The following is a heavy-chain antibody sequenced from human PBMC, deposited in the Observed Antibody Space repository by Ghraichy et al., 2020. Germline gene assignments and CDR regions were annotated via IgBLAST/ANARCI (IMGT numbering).Heavy chain of an antibody. V-gene: IGHV4-59*07. CDR3: ARVASSSSLTVFDY. J-gene: IGHJ4*02. CDR1: GGSISSYY. CDR2: IYYSGST. D-gene: IGHD6-6*01. Sequence: SDTLSLTCTVSGGSISSYYWSWIRQPPGKGLEWIGYIYYSGSTNYNPSLKSRVTISVDTSKNQFSLKLSSVTAADTAVYYCARVASSSSLTVFDYWGQGTLVTVSS.